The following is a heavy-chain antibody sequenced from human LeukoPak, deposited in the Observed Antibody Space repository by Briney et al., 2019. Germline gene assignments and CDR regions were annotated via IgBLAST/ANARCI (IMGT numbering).Heavy chain of an antibody. CDR3: ARGRGHSYGQYYFNY. Sequence: TSETLSLTCTVSGASISSSSWSWIRQPPGKGLEWIGYIHYSGNTNYDPSLKSRVTISVDTTKNQFSLNLSSVTAADTAVYYCARGRGHSYGQYYFNYWGQGTLVTVSS. D-gene: IGHD5-18*01. CDR1: GASISSSS. V-gene: IGHV4-59*01. CDR2: IHYSGNT. J-gene: IGHJ4*02.